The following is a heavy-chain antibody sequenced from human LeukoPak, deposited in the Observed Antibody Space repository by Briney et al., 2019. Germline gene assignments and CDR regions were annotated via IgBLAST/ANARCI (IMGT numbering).Heavy chain of an antibody. CDR1: GGTFSSYA. D-gene: IGHD5-24*01. CDR3: AREMATIKHYYYMDV. V-gene: IGHV1-69*06. Sequence: SVKVSYKASGGTFSSYAISWVRQAPGQGLEWMGGIIPIFGTANYAQKFQGRVTITADKSTSTAYMELSSLRSEDTAVYYCAREMATIKHYYYMDVWGKGTTVTVSS. CDR2: IIPIFGTA. J-gene: IGHJ6*03.